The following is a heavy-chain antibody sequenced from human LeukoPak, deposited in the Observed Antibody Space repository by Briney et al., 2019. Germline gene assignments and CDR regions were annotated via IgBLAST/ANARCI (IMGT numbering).Heavy chain of an antibody. CDR2: ISGSSGST. CDR1: RFTISSYA. J-gene: IGHJ4*02. V-gene: IGHV3-23*01. CDR3: AKGYCSGGSCYPYYFDY. D-gene: IGHD2-15*01. Sequence: GGSLRLSCAASRFTISSYAMSWVRQAPGKGLEWVSGISGSSGSTYYADSVKGRFTIARDKSKNTVYLQMNSLRAEDTAVYYCAKGYCSGGSCYPYYFDYWGQGTLVTVSS.